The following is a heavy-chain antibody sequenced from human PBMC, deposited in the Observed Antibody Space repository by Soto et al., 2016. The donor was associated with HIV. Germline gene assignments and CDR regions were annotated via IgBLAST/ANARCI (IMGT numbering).Heavy chain of an antibody. Sequence: QQWDARPLQPSETLSLTCAVYGQFLSGYFWSWIRQSPGKGLEWIGEIDHIGNTNYSPSLEARVIISEDTSKNRVSLKMTFVTAADTAIYFCARRNYGSGGHMDVWGKGTTVIVSS. CDR1: GQFLSGYF. CDR3: ARRNYGSGGHMDV. D-gene: IGHD3-16*01. CDR2: IDHIGNT. J-gene: IGHJ6*03. V-gene: IGHV4-34*02.